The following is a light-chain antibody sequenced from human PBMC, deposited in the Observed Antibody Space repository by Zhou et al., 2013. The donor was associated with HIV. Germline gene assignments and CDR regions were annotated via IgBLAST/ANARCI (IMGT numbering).Light chain of an antibody. CDR3: QQTFNRVT. J-gene: IGKJ3*01. CDR1: QNVFSN. CDR2: DTS. Sequence: EVVMTQSPSTLSVSPGERVTLSCRASQNVFSNLAWYQQKPGQAPRPLIFDTSSRATGIPARFSGSGSGTDFTLTISSLEAEDFAVYYCQQTFNRVTFGPGTKVDIK. V-gene: IGKV3-11*01.